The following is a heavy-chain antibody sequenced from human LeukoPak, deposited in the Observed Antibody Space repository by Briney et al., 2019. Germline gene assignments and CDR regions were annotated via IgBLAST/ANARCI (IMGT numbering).Heavy chain of an antibody. D-gene: IGHD2-8*01. CDR3: STDPRLLIY. CDR2: ISGSGSDM. J-gene: IGHJ4*01. V-gene: IGHV3-21*05. CDR1: GFTFSSYS. Sequence: KPGGSLRLSCAASGFTFSSYSLNWIRQTPGKGLEWLAYISGSGSDMYYADSVKGRFTISRDNAKNSLYLQMNSLRPDDTALYYCSTDPRLLIYWGHGTLVTVSS.